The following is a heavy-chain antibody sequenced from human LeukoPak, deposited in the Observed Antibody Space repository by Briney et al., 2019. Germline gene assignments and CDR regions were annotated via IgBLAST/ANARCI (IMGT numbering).Heavy chain of an antibody. D-gene: IGHD3-22*01. CDR2: MNPNSGNT. V-gene: IGHV1-8*01. Sequence: GASVKVSCEASGYTFTNYDINWVRQATGQGLEWMGWMNPNSGNTGYAQKFQGRVTMTTDTSTSTAYMELRSLRSDDTAVYYCAREPYDLPFDYWGQGTLVTVSS. J-gene: IGHJ4*02. CDR3: AREPYDLPFDY. CDR1: GYTFTNYD.